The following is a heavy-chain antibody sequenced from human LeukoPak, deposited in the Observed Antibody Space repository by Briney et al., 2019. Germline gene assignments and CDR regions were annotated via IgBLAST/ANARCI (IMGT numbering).Heavy chain of an antibody. CDR2: INTNTGNP. CDR1: GYTFTSYA. Sequence: ASVKVSCKASGYTFTSYAMNWVRQAPGQGLEWMGWINTNTGNPTYAQGFTGRFVFSLDTSVSTAYLQISSLKAEDTAVYYCARPRGDGYCSGGSCYRYGMDVWGQGTTVTVSS. D-gene: IGHD2-15*01. CDR3: ARPRGDGYCSGGSCYRYGMDV. V-gene: IGHV7-4-1*02. J-gene: IGHJ6*02.